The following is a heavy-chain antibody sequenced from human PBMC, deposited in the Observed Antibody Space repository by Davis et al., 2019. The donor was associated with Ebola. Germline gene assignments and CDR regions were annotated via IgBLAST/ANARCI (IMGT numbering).Heavy chain of an antibody. V-gene: IGHV4/OR15-8*01. J-gene: IGHJ5*02. Sequence: ESLKISCAASGFTFSAYWMHWVRQPPGKGLEWIGEIYHSGSTNYNPSLKSRVTISVDKSKNQFSLKLSSVTAADTAVYYCARAVALSGELDPWGQGTLVTVSS. CDR3: ARAVALSGELDP. CDR2: IYHSGST. CDR1: GFTFSAYW. D-gene: IGHD3-10*01.